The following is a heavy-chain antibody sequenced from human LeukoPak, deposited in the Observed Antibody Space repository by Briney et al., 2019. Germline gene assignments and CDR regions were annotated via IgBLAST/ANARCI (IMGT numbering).Heavy chain of an antibody. J-gene: IGHJ5*02. CDR3: AREREQQLVIWFDP. Sequence: GGSLRLSCAASGFTFSSYEMNWVRQAPGKGLEWVSYISSSGSTIYYADSVKGRFTISRDNAKNSLYLQMNSLRAEDTAVYYCAREREQQLVIWFDPWGQGTLVTVSS. V-gene: IGHV3-48*03. CDR2: ISSSGSTI. CDR1: GFTFSSYE. D-gene: IGHD6-13*01.